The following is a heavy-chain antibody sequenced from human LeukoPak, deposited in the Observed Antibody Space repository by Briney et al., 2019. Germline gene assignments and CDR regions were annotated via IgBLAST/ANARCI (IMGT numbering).Heavy chain of an antibody. V-gene: IGHV3-30*04. CDR1: GFMFSDHA. CDR3: ARQMTSTRLFDS. D-gene: IGHD5/OR15-5a*01. Sequence: GRSLRLSCVASGFMFSDHAFHWVRQSPDKGLEWVSLIGSDGSKKYYADSVQGRFTVSRENSKNTLFLQTNTLRAAETAVYFCARQMTSTRLFDSWGQGTLVTASS. CDR2: IGSDGSKK. J-gene: IGHJ4*02.